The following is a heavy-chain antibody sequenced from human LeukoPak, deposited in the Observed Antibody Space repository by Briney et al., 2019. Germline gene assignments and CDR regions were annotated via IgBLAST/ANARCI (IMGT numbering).Heavy chain of an antibody. D-gene: IGHD6-13*01. Sequence: GGSLRLSCAASGFTFSSYSMSWVRQAPGKGLEWVASIRRDGSEKYYVDSVKGRFTISRDNANNSLYLQMNSLRAEDTAVYHCVREASGGTKGVSGTFDIWGQGTLVIVSS. J-gene: IGHJ3*02. CDR1: GFTFSSYS. CDR2: IRRDGSEK. V-gene: IGHV3-7*01. CDR3: VREASGGTKGVSGTFDI.